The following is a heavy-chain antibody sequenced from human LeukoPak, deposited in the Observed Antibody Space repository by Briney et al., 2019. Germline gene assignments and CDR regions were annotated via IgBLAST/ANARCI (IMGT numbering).Heavy chain of an antibody. V-gene: IGHV4-59*01. D-gene: IGHD6-6*01. CDR1: GGSISSYY. J-gene: IGHJ4*02. CDR2: IYCSGST. Sequence: SETLSLTCTASGGSISSYYWSCIRQPPGKGLEWIGYIYCSGSTNYNPSLKSRVTISVDTSKNQFSLKLSSVTAADTAVYYCAREPSIAARPIWGQGTLVTVSS. CDR3: AREPSIAARPI.